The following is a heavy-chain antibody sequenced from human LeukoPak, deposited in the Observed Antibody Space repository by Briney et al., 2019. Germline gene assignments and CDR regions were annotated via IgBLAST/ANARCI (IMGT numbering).Heavy chain of an antibody. CDR1: GGSISSYY. V-gene: IGHV4-59*01. CDR2: IYYSGST. Sequence: SETLSLTCTVSGGSISSYYWSWIRQPPGEGLEWIGYIYYSGSTNYNPSLKSRVTISVDTSKNQFSLKLSSVTAADTAVYYCAREEIYDSSGYYSYYFDYWGQGTLVTVSS. D-gene: IGHD3-22*01. J-gene: IGHJ4*02. CDR3: AREEIYDSSGYYSYYFDY.